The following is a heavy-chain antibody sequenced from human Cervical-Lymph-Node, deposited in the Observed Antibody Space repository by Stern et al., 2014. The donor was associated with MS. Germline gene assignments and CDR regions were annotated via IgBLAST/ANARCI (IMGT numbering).Heavy chain of an antibody. Sequence: VQLVQSGAEVKKPGESLKISCKTSDYDFTSYWIAWVRQMPGKGLEWMGIIYPSNSDSRFSPSFQGQFPISADKSLTTAYLQWSSLKASDTAMYYCARSARRYGMDVWGQGTTVTVSS. V-gene: IGHV5-51*01. J-gene: IGHJ6*02. CDR1: DYDFTSYW. CDR2: IYPSNSDS. CDR3: ARSARRYGMDV.